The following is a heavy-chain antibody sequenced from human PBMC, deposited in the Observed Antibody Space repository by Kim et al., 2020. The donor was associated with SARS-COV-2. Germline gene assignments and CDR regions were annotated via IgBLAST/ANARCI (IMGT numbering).Heavy chain of an antibody. V-gene: IGHV3-23*01. CDR3: AKGCRNTNCYTGREDNAFDI. J-gene: IGHJ3*02. D-gene: IGHD2-2*02. Sequence: GRFTISRDNPKNTLYVQMHSLRAEDTAVYYCAKGCRNTNCYTGREDNAFDIWGQGTMVTVSS.